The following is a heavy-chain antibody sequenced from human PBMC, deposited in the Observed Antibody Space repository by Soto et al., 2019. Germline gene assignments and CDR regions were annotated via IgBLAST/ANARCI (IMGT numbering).Heavy chain of an antibody. CDR1: GFNFTTFA. CDR2: TVVGSGNT. CDR3: AASYTSSSVSDF. V-gene: IGHV1-58*01. Sequence: QMQLVQSGPEVKKPGTSVKVSCKASGFNFTTFAVQWVRQARGQRLEWMGWTVVGSGNTNFAQKFLERVSITRDMSTTTAYREMSSLTSEGTAVYYCAASYTSSSVSDFWGQGTRVTVSS. D-gene: IGHD6-6*01. J-gene: IGHJ4*02.